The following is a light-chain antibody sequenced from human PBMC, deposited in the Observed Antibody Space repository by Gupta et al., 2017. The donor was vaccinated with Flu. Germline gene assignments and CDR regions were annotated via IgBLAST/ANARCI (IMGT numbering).Light chain of an antibody. J-gene: IGKJ3*01. CDR1: QSVSSSY. CDR2: GAS. CDR3: QQYDSAPFT. V-gene: IGKV3-20*01. Sequence: VLTQSPGTLSLSPGERATLSCRASQSVSSSYLAWYQQKPGQPPRFLIYGASSRATGIPDRFSGSGSGTDFTLTISRLQPEDVAVYYCQQYDSAPFTFGPGTKVDIK.